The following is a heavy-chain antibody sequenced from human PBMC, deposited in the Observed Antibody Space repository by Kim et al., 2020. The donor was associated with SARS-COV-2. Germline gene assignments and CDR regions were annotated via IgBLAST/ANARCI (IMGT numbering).Heavy chain of an antibody. CDR3: ARRIYLGGGSWFDP. Sequence: AETLSLTCTVSGGSISSSSYYWGWIRQPPGKGLEWIGSIYYSGSTYYNPSLKSRVTISVDTSKNQFSLKLSSVTAADTAVYYCARRIYLGGGSWFDPWGQGTLVTVSS. D-gene: IGHD1-20*01. CDR1: GGSISSSSYY. CDR2: IYYSGST. J-gene: IGHJ5*02. V-gene: IGHV4-39*01.